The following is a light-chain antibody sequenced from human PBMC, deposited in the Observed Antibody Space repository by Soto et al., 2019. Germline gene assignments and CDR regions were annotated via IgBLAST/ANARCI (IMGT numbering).Light chain of an antibody. CDR2: DAS. CDR3: QQYNSYWT. J-gene: IGKJ1*01. V-gene: IGKV1-5*01. CDR1: QSISSW. Sequence: DIQMTQSPSTLSASVGDRVTITCRASQSISSWLAWYQQKPGKAPKLLIYDASSLESGVPSRFRGSGSGTEFALTISSLQPDDFATYYCQQYNSYWTVGQGTKVDIK.